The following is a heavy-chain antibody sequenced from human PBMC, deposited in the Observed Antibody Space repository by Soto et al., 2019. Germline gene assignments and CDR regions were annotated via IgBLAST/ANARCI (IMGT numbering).Heavy chain of an antibody. Sequence: QVQLVQSGAEVKKPGASVKVSCKASGYTFTSYDINWVRQATGQGLEWMGWVNPNSGNTGYAQKFRGXVXMXXNTSISTAYMELSSLRSEDTAVYYCARQKVDASDYWGQGTLVTVSS. CDR1: GYTFTSYD. CDR2: VNPNSGNT. V-gene: IGHV1-8*01. J-gene: IGHJ4*02. D-gene: IGHD2-15*01. CDR3: ARQKVDASDY.